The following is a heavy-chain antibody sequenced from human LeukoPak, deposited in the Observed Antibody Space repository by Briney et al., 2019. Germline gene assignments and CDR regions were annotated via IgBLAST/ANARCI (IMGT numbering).Heavy chain of an antibody. V-gene: IGHV3-21*01. Sequence: GGSLRLSCAASGFTFSSYSMNWVRQAPGKGLEWVSSISSSSSYIYYADSVKGRFTISRDNAKNSLYLQMNSLRAEDAAVYYCARWGYSSGWPFDYWGQGTLVTVSS. J-gene: IGHJ4*02. CDR1: GFTFSSYS. CDR3: ARWGYSSGWPFDY. D-gene: IGHD6-19*01. CDR2: ISSSSSYI.